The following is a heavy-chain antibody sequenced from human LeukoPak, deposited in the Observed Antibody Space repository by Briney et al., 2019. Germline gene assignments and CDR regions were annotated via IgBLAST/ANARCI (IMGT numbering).Heavy chain of an antibody. CDR3: AREGYYYDSSGYMRGYFDY. D-gene: IGHD3-22*01. V-gene: IGHV3-21*01. CDR2: ISGSSSYV. CDR1: EFTFSSYS. Sequence: GGSLRLSCAASEFTFSSYSMNWVRQAPGKGLEWVSSISGSSSYVYYAESVRGRFTISRDNAKNSVYLQMNSLRAEDTAVYYCAREGYYYDSSGYMRGYFDYWGQGALVTVSS. J-gene: IGHJ4*02.